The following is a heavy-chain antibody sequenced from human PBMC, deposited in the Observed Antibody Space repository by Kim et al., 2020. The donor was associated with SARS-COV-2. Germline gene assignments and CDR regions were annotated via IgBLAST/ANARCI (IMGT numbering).Heavy chain of an antibody. D-gene: IGHD2-21*01. CDR1: GGTFSSYA. CDR2: IIPIFGTA. J-gene: IGHJ6*02. V-gene: IGHV1-69*13. CDR3: ARDEFGGDPDDYYGMDV. Sequence: SVKVSCKASGGTFSSYAISWVRQAPGQGLEWMGGIIPIFGTANYAQKFQGRVTITADESTSTAYMELSSLRSEDTAVYYCARDEFGGDPDDYYGMDVWGQGATVTVSS.